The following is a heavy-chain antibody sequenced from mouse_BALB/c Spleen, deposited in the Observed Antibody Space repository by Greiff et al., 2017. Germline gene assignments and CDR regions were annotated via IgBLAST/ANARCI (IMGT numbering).Heavy chain of an antibody. CDR1: GFTFSSYG. Sequence: EVHLVESGGGLVQPGGSLKLSCAASGFTFSSYGMSWVRQTPDKRLELVATINSNGGSTYYPDSVKGRFTISRDNAKNTLYLQMSSLKSEDTAMYYCARDSWGGYGPPRVWDYWGQGTSVTVSS. D-gene: IGHD1-1*01. J-gene: IGHJ4*01. CDR2: INSNGGST. V-gene: IGHV5-6-3*01. CDR3: ARDSWGGYGPPRVWDY.